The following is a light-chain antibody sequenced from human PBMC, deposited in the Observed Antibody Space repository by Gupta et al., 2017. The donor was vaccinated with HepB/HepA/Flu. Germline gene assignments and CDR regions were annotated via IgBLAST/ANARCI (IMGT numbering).Light chain of an antibody. CDR2: TNT. CDR3: QSYDKWLNGWV. CDR1: STNSGAGSD. J-gene: IGLJ3*02. Sequence: QSVLTQPPSESGAPGQRVTISCTGSSTNSGAGSDVPWYQQLPGTAVPRLRIYTNTNRPSGVPDRFSSSKSDTSASLAITGLQAEDEATYYCQSYDKWLNGWVFGGGTNLAVL. V-gene: IGLV1-40*01.